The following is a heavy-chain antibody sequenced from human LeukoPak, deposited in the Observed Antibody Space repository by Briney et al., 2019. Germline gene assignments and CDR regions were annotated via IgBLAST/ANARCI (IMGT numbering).Heavy chain of an antibody. J-gene: IGHJ4*02. V-gene: IGHV3-15*07. D-gene: IGHD2-15*01. CDR1: GLTLSNVW. CDR3: TQGSGQYFDY. Sequence: PGGSLRLSCAVSGLTLSNVWMNWVRQAPGKGLEWVGRIRSKTAGGTTDFAAPVKGRFTISRDDSKNTLYLQMNSLTSEDTAVYYCTQGSGQYFDYWGQGILVTVSS. CDR2: IRSKTAGGTT.